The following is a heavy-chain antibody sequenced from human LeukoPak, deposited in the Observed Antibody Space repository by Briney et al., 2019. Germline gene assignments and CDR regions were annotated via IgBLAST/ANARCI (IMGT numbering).Heavy chain of an antibody. CDR3: ATPTLNMLGAFDI. V-gene: IGHV1-18*01. Sequence: ATVKVSCKASGYTFTSYGISWVRQAPGQGLEWMGWISAYNGNTNYAQKLQGRGTMTTDTSTSTAYMELRSLRSDDTAVYYCATPTLNMLGAFDIWGQGTMVTVSS. J-gene: IGHJ3*02. D-gene: IGHD3-10*02. CDR1: GYTFTSYG. CDR2: ISAYNGNT.